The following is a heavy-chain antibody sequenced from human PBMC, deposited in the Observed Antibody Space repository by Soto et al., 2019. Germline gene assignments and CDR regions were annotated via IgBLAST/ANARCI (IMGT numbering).Heavy chain of an antibody. Sequence: GGSLRLSCAASGFTFSSYSMNWVRQAPGKGLEWVSYISSSSSTIYYADSVKGRFTISRDNAKNSLYLQMNSLRAEDTAVYYCARDIAAAAHAYYYYYGMDVWGQGTTVTVSS. CDR2: ISSSSSTI. V-gene: IGHV3-48*01. D-gene: IGHD6-13*01. CDR3: ARDIAAAAHAYYYYYGMDV. J-gene: IGHJ6*02. CDR1: GFTFSSYS.